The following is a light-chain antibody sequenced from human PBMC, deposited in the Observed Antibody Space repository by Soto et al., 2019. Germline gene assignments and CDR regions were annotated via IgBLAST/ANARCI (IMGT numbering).Light chain of an antibody. J-gene: IGKJ1*01. CDR3: QQYNNWPRT. V-gene: IGKV3-15*01. CDR2: GAS. Sequence: EIVMTQSPATLSVSPGERDTLSCRASQSVSSNLAWYQQKPGQAPRLLIYGASTRATGIPARFSGSGSGTECTLTISSLQSEDFAVYYCQQYNNWPRTFGQGTKVEIK. CDR1: QSVSSN.